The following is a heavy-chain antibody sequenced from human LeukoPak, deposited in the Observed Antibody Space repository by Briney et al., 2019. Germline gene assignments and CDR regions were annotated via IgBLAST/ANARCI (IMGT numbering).Heavy chain of an antibody. D-gene: IGHD3-3*01. CDR2: ISSSGSTI. CDR3: ARDRRFLEWLDYYGMDV. V-gene: IGHV3-11*01. Sequence: GGSLRLSCAASGFTFSDYYMSWIRQAPGKGLEWVSYISSSGSTIYYADSVKGRFTISRDNAKNSLYLQMNSPRAEDTAVYYCARDRRFLEWLDYYGMDVWGQGTTVTVSS. CDR1: GFTFSDYY. J-gene: IGHJ6*02.